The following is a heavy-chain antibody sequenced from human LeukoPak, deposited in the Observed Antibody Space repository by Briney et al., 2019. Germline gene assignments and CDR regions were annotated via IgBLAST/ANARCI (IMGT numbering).Heavy chain of an antibody. J-gene: IGHJ5*02. Sequence: GGSLGLSCAASGFTFSSYAMSWVRQAPGKGLEWVSAISGSGGSTYYADSVKGRFTISRDNSKNTLYLQMNSLRAEDTAVYYCAKDWSRGATKMYWFDPWGQGTLVTVSS. CDR3: AKDWSRGATKMYWFDP. CDR2: ISGSGGST. V-gene: IGHV3-23*01. D-gene: IGHD1-26*01. CDR1: GFTFSSYA.